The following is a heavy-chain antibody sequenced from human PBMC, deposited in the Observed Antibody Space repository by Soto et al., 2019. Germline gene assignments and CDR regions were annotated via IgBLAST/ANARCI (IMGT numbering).Heavy chain of an antibody. CDR3: ARDRPDSSSTSCYFGFHYGMDV. CDR1: GGSVSSGSYY. J-gene: IGHJ6*02. V-gene: IGHV4-61*01. Sequence: SETLSLTCTVSGGSVSSGSYYWSWIRQPPGKGLEWIGYIYYSGSTNYNPSLKSRVTISVDTSKNQFSLKLSSVTAADTAVYYCARDRPDSSSTSCYFGFHYGMDVWGQGTTVTSP. CDR2: IYYSGST. D-gene: IGHD2-2*01.